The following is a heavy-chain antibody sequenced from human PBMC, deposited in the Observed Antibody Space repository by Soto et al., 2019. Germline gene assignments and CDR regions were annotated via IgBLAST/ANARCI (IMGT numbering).Heavy chain of an antibody. V-gene: IGHV4-4*07. CDR2: VYSSGGT. CDR1: GGSMSSYY. CDR3: ARGQRFSDWFDP. Sequence: PSETLSLTCSVSGGSMSSYYWTWIRQPAGKGLEWIGRVYSSGGTHYNSSLKSRVTISLDTSKNQFSLRLISVTAADTAVYYCARGQRFSDWFDPWGQGTWVTVS. J-gene: IGHJ5*02. D-gene: IGHD3-3*01.